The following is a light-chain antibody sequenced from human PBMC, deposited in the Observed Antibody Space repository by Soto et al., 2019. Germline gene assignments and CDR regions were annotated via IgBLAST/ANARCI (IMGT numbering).Light chain of an antibody. J-gene: IGLJ2*01. V-gene: IGLV1-44*01. Sequence: QSVLTQPPSASGTPGQRVTISCSGSSSNIGSNTVNWYQQLPGSAPKLLMYSTNQRPSGVPDRFSGSKSGTSASLVISGLQSEDEADYYCAAWDGSLNVVLFGGGTRSPS. CDR2: STN. CDR1: SSNIGSNT. CDR3: AAWDGSLNVVL.